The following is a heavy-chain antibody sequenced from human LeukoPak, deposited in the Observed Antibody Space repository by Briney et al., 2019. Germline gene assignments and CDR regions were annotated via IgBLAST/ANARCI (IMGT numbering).Heavy chain of an antibody. D-gene: IGHD3-3*01. CDR2: IYYSGST. Sequence: KPSETLSLTRTVSGGSISSSSYYWGWIRQPPGKGLEWIGSIYYSGSTYYNPSLKSRVTISVDTSKNQFSLKLSSVTAADTAVYYCARIQEGTTIFGVVTTYYYYYMDVWGKGTTVTVSS. CDR3: ARIQEGTTIFGVVTTYYYYYMDV. V-gene: IGHV4-39*01. CDR1: GGSISSSSYY. J-gene: IGHJ6*03.